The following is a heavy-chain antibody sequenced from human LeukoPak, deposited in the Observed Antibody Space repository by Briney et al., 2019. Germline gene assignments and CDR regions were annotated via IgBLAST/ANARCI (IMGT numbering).Heavy chain of an antibody. CDR3: ARGSSGWTH. CDR2: IYHSGST. J-gene: IGHJ4*02. V-gene: IGHV4-59*12. CDR1: GGSITNYY. D-gene: IGHD6-19*01. Sequence: SETLSLTCTVSGGSITNYYWSWIRQPPGKGLEWIGNIYHSGSTNYNPSLKSRVTISVDTSKNQFSLKLSSVTAADTAVYYCARGSSGWTHWGQGTLVTVSS.